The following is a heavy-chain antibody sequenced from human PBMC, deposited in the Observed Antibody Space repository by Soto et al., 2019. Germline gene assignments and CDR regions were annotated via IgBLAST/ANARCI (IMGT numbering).Heavy chain of an antibody. CDR3: ARGERMNYYDSSGYPALDY. CDR2: IIPIFGTA. V-gene: IGHV1-69*13. Sequence: SVKVSCKASGGTFSSYAISWVRQAPGQGLEWMGGIIPIFGTANYAQKFQGRVTITADESTSTAYMELSSLRSEDTAVYYCARGERMNYYDSSGYPALDYWGQGTLVTSPQ. J-gene: IGHJ4*02. D-gene: IGHD3-22*01. CDR1: GGTFSSYA.